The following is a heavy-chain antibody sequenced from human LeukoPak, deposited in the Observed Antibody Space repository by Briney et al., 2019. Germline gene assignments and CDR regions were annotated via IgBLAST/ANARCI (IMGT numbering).Heavy chain of an antibody. CDR3: ATYVDTVRYDAFDV. J-gene: IGHJ3*01. Sequence: GPLRLSCVVSGFPLPYGMSWVRQAPGKGLEWVSYVSATGYTTSYADSVKGRFTISRDNARNTLFLQMNSLRTEDAAVYYCATYVDTVRYDAFDVWGQGTMVTVSS. D-gene: IGHD5-18*01. CDR1: GFPLPYG. V-gene: IGHV3-23*01. CDR2: VSATGYTT.